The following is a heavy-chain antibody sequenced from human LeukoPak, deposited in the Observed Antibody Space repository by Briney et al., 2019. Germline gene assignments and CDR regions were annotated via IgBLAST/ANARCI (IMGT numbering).Heavy chain of an antibody. V-gene: IGHV4-59*12. CDR2: IYDSGST. D-gene: IGHD5-12*01. CDR1: GGSISSYY. Sequence: MTLETLSLTCTVSGGSISSYYWSWIRQPPGKGLEWIGYIYDSGSTNYNPSLKSRVTISVDTSKNQFSLKLSSVTAADTAVYYCAREDIVATTYLYYFDYWGQGTLVTVSS. J-gene: IGHJ4*02. CDR3: AREDIVATTYLYYFDY.